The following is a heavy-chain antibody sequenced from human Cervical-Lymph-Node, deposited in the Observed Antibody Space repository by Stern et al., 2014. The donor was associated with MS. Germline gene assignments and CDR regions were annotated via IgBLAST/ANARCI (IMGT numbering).Heavy chain of an antibody. V-gene: IGHV3-30*18. D-gene: IGHD2-2*01. J-gene: IGHJ4*02. CDR1: GFNFSTYG. CDR2: MSNDGSKK. CDR3: AKICSSTTSNGVDY. Sequence: VQLLESGGGVVQPGRSLRLSCAASGFNFSTYGMHWVRQAPGKGGEWVAIMSNDGSKKYYAASVKGRFTISRDNPKNTLYLQMNTLRPEDTAVYYCAKICSSTTSNGVDYWGQGTLVIVSS.